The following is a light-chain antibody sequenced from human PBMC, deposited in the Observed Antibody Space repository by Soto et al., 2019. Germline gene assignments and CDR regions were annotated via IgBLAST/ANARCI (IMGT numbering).Light chain of an antibody. Sequence: QSVLTQPPSVSGAPGQRATISCTGSRSNIGTGYDVHWYQQLPGKVPKLLIHHNTNRPSGVPDRFSGSKSGTSASLVISGLQAEDEADYYRQSCDSSLRAVFGTGTKATV. J-gene: IGLJ1*01. CDR3: QSCDSSLRAV. V-gene: IGLV1-40*01. CDR2: HNT. CDR1: RSNIGTGYD.